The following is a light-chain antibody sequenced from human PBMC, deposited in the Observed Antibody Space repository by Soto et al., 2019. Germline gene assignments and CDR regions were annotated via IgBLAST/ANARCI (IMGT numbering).Light chain of an antibody. J-gene: IGKJ5*01. CDR3: QQSYSTLIT. V-gene: IGKV1-39*01. Sequence: DIQMTQSPSSLAASVENRVIITCRASQSMSNHLNLYQQIPGKAPKLLIYDASSLESGVPSRFSGSGSGTEFTPTISSLQPEDFATYYCQQSYSTLITFGQGTRLEIK. CDR1: QSMSNH. CDR2: DAS.